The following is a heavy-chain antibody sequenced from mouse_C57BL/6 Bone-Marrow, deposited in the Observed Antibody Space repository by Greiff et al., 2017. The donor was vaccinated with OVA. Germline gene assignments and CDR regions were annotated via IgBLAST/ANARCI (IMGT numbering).Heavy chain of an antibody. CDR2: ISGGGGNT. Sequence: EVKLVESGGGLVKPGGSLKLSCAASGFTFSSYTMSWVRQTPEKRLAWVATISGGGGNTYYPDSVKGRFTISRDNAKNTLYLQMSSLRSEDTALYYCARHSHYGSSYWYFDVWGTGTTVTVSS. CDR1: GFTFSSYT. V-gene: IGHV5-9*01. D-gene: IGHD1-1*01. CDR3: ARHSHYGSSYWYFDV. J-gene: IGHJ1*03.